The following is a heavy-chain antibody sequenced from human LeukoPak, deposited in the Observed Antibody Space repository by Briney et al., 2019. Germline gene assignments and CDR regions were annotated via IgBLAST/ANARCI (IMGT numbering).Heavy chain of an antibody. CDR3: AIDPNWETHN. J-gene: IGHJ4*02. CDR1: GFTFSSYS. Sequence: PGGSLRLSCAASGFTFSSYSMNWVRQAPGKGLEWVSSISSSSSYIYYADSVRGRFTISRDNSKNTLYLQMTNLRVDDTALYYCAIDPNWETHNWGQGVLVTVSS. V-gene: IGHV3-21*04. CDR2: ISSSSSYI. D-gene: IGHD7-27*01.